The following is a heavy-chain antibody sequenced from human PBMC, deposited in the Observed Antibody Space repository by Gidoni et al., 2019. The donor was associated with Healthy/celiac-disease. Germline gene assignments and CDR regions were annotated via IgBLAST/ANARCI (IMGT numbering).Heavy chain of an antibody. CDR3: ARRSRSLTGYSYFDY. J-gene: IGHJ4*02. D-gene: IGHD3-9*01. Sequence: QVQLQESGPGLVKPSETLSLTCTVSGGSISRYYWRWIRQPPGKGLEWIGYIYYSGSPNYNSSLKSRVTISVDTSKNQFSLKLSSVTAADTAVYYCARRSRSLTGYSYFDYWGQGTLVTVSS. CDR2: IYYSGSP. CDR1: GGSISRYY. V-gene: IGHV4-59*01.